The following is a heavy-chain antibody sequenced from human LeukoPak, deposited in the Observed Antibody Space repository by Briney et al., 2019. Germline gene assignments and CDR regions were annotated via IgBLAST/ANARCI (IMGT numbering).Heavy chain of an antibody. Sequence: GASVKVSCKASGYTFTSYGISWVRQAPGQGLEWMGWISAYNGNTNYAQKLQGRVTMTTDTSTSTAYMELRSLRSDDTAVYYCARARVGATSYYYGMDVWGQGTTVTVSS. V-gene: IGHV1-18*01. CDR3: ARARVGATSYYYGMDV. D-gene: IGHD1-26*01. CDR2: ISAYNGNT. J-gene: IGHJ6*02. CDR1: GYTFTSYG.